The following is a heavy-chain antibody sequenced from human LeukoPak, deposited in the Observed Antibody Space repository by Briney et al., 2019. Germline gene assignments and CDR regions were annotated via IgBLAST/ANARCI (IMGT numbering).Heavy chain of an antibody. J-gene: IGHJ4*02. CDR3: GKDQGISIYETYFFDS. Sequence: PGRSLRLSCAASGFTFSSYAMHWVRQAPGKGLEWVAVISYDGSNKYYADSVKGRFTISRDNSKNTLYLQMNSLRAEDTAVYYCGKDQGISIYETYFFDSWGQGTPVTVSS. CDR1: GFTFSSYA. D-gene: IGHD2-21*01. CDR2: ISYDGSNK. V-gene: IGHV3-30-3*01.